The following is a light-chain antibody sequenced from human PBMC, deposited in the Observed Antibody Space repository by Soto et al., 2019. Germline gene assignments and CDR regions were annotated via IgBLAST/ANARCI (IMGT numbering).Light chain of an antibody. CDR1: QSVRSN. Sequence: EIVMTQSPATLSASPGETVTLSCRASQSVRSNLAWYQQKPGQAPRLLIYDASNMATGIPARFSGSGSGAELALTISSLQSEDFAIYYCQQYDHWHPYTFGQGTKLEIK. CDR3: QQYDHWHPYT. V-gene: IGKV3-15*01. CDR2: DAS. J-gene: IGKJ2*01.